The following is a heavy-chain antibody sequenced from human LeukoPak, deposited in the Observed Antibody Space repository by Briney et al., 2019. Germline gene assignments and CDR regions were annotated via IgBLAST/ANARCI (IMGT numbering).Heavy chain of an antibody. Sequence: SGGSLRLSCAASGFTFSSYAMSWVRQAPGKGLEWVSAISGSGGSTYYADSVNGRFTISRDNSKNTLYLQMNSLRAEDTAVYYCAKGVWPMTTVTHIAEYFQHWGQGTLVTVSS. CDR1: GFTFSSYA. CDR2: ISGSGGST. CDR3: AKGVWPMTTVTHIAEYFQH. J-gene: IGHJ1*01. D-gene: IGHD4-17*01. V-gene: IGHV3-23*01.